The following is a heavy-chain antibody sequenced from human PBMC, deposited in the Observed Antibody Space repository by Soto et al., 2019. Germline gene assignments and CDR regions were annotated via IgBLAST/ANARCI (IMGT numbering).Heavy chain of an antibody. CDR2: INSDGSST. V-gene: IGHV3-74*01. J-gene: IGHJ4*02. D-gene: IGHD6-13*01. CDR1: GFTFSSYW. Sequence: EVQLVESGGGLVQPGGSLRLSCAASGFTFSSYWMHWVRQAPGKGLVWVSRINSDGSSTSYADSVKGRFTISRDNAKNTVYLQMNSLRAEDTAVYYCARDKGSIAAAGWGFDYWGQGTLVTVSS. CDR3: ARDKGSIAAAGWGFDY.